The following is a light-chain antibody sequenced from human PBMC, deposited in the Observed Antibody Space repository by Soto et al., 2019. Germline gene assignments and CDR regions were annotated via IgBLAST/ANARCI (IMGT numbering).Light chain of an antibody. J-gene: IGKJ1*01. CDR1: QSVSRSD. V-gene: IGKV3-20*01. CDR3: QQYNNWSAVT. Sequence: EIVLTQSPGTLSLCPGERATLSCRASQSVSRSDLAWYQQKPGQAPRLLIYGASSRATGIPDRFSGSGSGTEFTLTISSLQSEDFAVYYCQQYNNWSAVTFGQGTKVDIK. CDR2: GAS.